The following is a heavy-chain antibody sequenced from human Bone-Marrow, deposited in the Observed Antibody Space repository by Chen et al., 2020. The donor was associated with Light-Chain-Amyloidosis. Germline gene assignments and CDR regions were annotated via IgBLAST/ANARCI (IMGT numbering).Heavy chain of an antibody. D-gene: IGHD5-12*01. CDR3: ARRRDGYNFDY. J-gene: IGHJ4*02. CDR2: IYPDYSDA. V-gene: IGHV5-51*01. Sequence: EVQLEQSGPEVKKPGESLKISCKGPGYTFPNYWIGWVRQMPGKGLEWRGVIYPDYSDARYSPSFEGQVTISADKSITTAYLQWRSLKASDTAMYYCARRRDGYNFDYWGQGTLVTVSS. CDR1: GYTFPNYW.